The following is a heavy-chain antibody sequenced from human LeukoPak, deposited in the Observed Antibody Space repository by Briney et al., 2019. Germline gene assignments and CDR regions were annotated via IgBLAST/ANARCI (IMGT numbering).Heavy chain of an antibody. J-gene: IGHJ4*02. CDR3: ARDAYSYGYRGRYFDY. Sequence: GRSLRLSCAASGFTFSSYAMHWVRQAPGKGLEWVAVISYDGSNKYYADSVKGRFTISRDNSKNTLYLQMNSLRAEDTAVYYCARDAYSYGYRGRYFDYWGQGTLVIVSS. D-gene: IGHD5-18*01. V-gene: IGHV3-30-3*01. CDR1: GFTFSSYA. CDR2: ISYDGSNK.